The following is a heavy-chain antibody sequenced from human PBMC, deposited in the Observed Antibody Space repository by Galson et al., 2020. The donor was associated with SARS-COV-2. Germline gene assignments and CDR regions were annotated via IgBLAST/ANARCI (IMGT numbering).Heavy chain of an antibody. CDR2: ITSIASKT. J-gene: IGHJ4*02. V-gene: IGHV3-23*01. Sequence: GGSLRLSCPTSGFTFSTYAMSWVPQPPGKGLEWVSAITSIASKTYYGAPLKGRYTISRDNSKNTLYLKMNSLGAEDTAMYYCAKYAPATSGYSFDFGGRGTLVTVAS. CDR3: AKYAPATSGYSFDF. CDR1: GFTFSTYA. D-gene: IGHD6-25*01.